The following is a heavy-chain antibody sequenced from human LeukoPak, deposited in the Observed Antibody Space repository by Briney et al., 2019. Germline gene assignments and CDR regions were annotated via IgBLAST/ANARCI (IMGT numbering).Heavy chain of an antibody. CDR1: GGSISSSSFY. D-gene: IGHD2/OR15-2a*01. Sequence: SETLSLTCTVSGGSISSSSFYWAWIRQPPGKGLEWIGSIYYSGTTYYNPSVKSQVTMSVDTSKKQFSLQLSSVTAADTAVYYCARAFTFPNWFDPWGQGTLVTVSS. V-gene: IGHV4-39*01. J-gene: IGHJ5*02. CDR2: IYYSGTT. CDR3: ARAFTFPNWFDP.